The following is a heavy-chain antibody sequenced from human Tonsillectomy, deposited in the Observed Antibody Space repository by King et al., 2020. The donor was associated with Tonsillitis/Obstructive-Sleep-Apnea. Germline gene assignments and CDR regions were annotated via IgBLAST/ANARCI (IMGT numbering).Heavy chain of an antibody. V-gene: IGHV1-69*09. CDR3: ARGYYYDSIGYYNPYFDY. D-gene: IGHD3-22*01. CDR2: IIPILGIA. Sequence: QLVQSGAEVKKPGSSVKVSCKASGGTFSSYAISWVRQAPGQGLEWMGRIIPILGIANYAQKFQGRVTITADKSTSTAYMELSSLRSEDTAVYYCARGYYYDSIGYYNPYFDYWGQGPLFTVSS. CDR1: GGTFSSYA. J-gene: IGHJ4*02.